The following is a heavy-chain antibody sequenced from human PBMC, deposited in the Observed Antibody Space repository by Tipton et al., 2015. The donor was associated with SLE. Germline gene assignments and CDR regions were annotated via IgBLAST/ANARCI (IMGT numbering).Heavy chain of an antibody. J-gene: IGHJ4*02. CDR2: IYHSGST. Sequence: TLSLTCAVSGYSISSDYYWGWIRQPPGKGLEWIGSIYHSGSTYYSPSLKSRVTISVDTSKNQFSLKLSSVTAADTAVYYCASLHAAAGLDYWGQGTLVTVSS. CDR3: ASLHAAAGLDY. CDR1: GYSISSDYY. V-gene: IGHV4-38-2*01. D-gene: IGHD6-13*01.